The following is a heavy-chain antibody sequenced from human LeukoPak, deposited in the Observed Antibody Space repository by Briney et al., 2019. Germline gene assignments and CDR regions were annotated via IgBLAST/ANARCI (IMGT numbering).Heavy chain of an antibody. D-gene: IGHD2-2*01. Sequence: PGGSLRLSCAASGFIFKSYEMNWVRQAPGGGLEWVSSVSSSATTIYYTDSVKGRSTISRDNAKNSLFLQMNSLRVEDTAVYYCVRVYCSTTSCYGVDSWGQGTLVTVSS. CDR2: VSSSATTI. V-gene: IGHV3-48*03. CDR1: GFIFKSYE. J-gene: IGHJ4*02. CDR3: VRVYCSTTSCYGVDS.